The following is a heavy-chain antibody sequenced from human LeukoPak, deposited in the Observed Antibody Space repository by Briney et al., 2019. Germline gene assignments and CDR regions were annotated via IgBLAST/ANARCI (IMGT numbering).Heavy chain of an antibody. V-gene: IGHV3-7*03. D-gene: IGHD6-6*01. J-gene: IGHJ3*01. CDR2: INSDGSEG. CDR3: ARSSYSSSSSV. CDR1: GFTFNNDW. Sequence: GGSLRLSCAASGFTFNNDWMNWVRQAPGKGLEWVASINSDGSEGYYADVVKGRFTISRDNAKNSLYLQINSQRAEDTAVYYCARSSYSSSSSVWGQGQWSPSLQ.